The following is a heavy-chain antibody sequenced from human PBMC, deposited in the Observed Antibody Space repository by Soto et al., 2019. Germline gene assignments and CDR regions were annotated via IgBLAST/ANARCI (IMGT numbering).Heavy chain of an antibody. V-gene: IGHV3-23*01. CDR2: ISVGGDTT. J-gene: IGHJ4*02. D-gene: IGHD4-4*01. CDR1: GFTFSSYA. Sequence: GGSLRLSCVASGFTFSSYAMTWVRQAPGKGLEWVSAISVGGDTTFYADSVKGRFTISRDNSKNTLFLQMNSLRAEDTAAYYCAKDPTTVTRGCFDCWGQGTQVIVSS. CDR3: AKDPTTVTRGCFDC.